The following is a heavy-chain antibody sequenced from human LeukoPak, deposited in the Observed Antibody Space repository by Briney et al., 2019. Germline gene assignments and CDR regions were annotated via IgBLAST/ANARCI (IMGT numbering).Heavy chain of an antibody. D-gene: IGHD3-22*01. CDR1: GFILSSGA. Sequence: GGSLRLSCSASGFILSSGAMHWVRQAPGKGLEYISRISDDGGDTYYADSVKGRFTISRDTSKNTLYLQMSSLRTEDTAVYYCAKQAESSGPYHYWGRGTLVTVSS. CDR3: AKQAESSGPYHY. CDR2: ISDDGGDT. J-gene: IGHJ4*02. V-gene: IGHV3-64D*06.